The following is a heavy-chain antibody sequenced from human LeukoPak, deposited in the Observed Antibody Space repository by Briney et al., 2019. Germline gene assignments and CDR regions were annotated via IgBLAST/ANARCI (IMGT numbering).Heavy chain of an antibody. CDR2: ISGSGGST. Sequence: PGGSLRLSCAASGFTFSSYAMSWVRQAPGKGLEWVSAISGSGGSTYYADSVKGRFTISRDNAKNSLYLQMNSLRAEDTAVYYCARGGKTYYDILTGYSSIDYWGQGTLVTVSS. V-gene: IGHV3-23*01. CDR3: ARGGKTYYDILTGYSSIDY. D-gene: IGHD3-9*01. CDR1: GFTFSSYA. J-gene: IGHJ4*02.